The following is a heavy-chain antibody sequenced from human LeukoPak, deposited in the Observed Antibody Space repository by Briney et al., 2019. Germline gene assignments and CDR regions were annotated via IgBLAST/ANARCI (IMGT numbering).Heavy chain of an antibody. CDR2: ISSSGSTI. D-gene: IGHD6-6*01. CDR3: ARDYSSSSDY. Sequence: GGSLRLSCAASEFTFSSYWMSLVRQAPGKGLEWVSYISSSGSTIYYADSVKGRFTISRDNAKNSLYLQMNSLRAEDTAVYYCARDYSSSSDYWGQGTLVTVSS. V-gene: IGHV3-48*04. CDR1: EFTFSSYW. J-gene: IGHJ4*02.